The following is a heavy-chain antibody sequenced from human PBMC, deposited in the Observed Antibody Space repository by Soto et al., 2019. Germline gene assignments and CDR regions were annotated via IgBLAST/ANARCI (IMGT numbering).Heavy chain of an antibody. CDR3: ARDSPITIFGVVIPVYY. J-gene: IGHJ4*02. D-gene: IGHD3-3*01. Sequence: ASVKVSCKASGYTFTSYYMHWVRQAPGQGLEWMGIINPSGGSTSYAQKFQGRVTMTRDTSTSTVYMELSSLRSEDTAVYYCARDSPITIFGVVIPVYYWGQGTLVTVSS. V-gene: IGHV1-46*01. CDR1: GYTFTSYY. CDR2: INPSGGST.